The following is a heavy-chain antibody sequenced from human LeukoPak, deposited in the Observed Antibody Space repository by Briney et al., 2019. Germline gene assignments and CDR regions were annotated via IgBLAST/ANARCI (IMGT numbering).Heavy chain of an antibody. CDR2: INHSGST. Sequence: SETLSLTCAVYGGSFSGYYWSWIRQPPGKGLEWIGEINHSGSTNYNPSLKSRVTISVDTSKNQFSLKLTSVTAADTAVYYCARVSSGWYGMKWYFDYWGQGTLVTVSS. V-gene: IGHV4-34*01. D-gene: IGHD6-19*01. J-gene: IGHJ4*02. CDR1: GGSFSGYY. CDR3: ARVSSGWYGMKWYFDY.